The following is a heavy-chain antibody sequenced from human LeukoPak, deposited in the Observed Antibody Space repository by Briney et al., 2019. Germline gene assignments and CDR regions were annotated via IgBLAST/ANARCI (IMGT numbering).Heavy chain of an antibody. CDR2: MDPNSGKT. Sequence: ASVKVSCKASGYTFTGYYIHWVRQAPGQGLEWLGWMDPNSGKTGHAQKFQGRVTLSSNTSISTAYMEMSSLRSDDTAVYYCATLHGYDALDIWGQGTMVTVSS. CDR3: ATLHGYDALDI. V-gene: IGHV1-8*03. CDR1: GYTFTGYY. D-gene: IGHD2-15*01. J-gene: IGHJ3*02.